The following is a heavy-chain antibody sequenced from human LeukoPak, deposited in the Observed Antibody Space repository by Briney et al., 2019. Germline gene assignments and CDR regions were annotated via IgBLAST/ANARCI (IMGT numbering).Heavy chain of an antibody. CDR1: GGSISSYF. CDR3: ARRGPCSGGSCYYFDY. J-gene: IGHJ4*02. Sequence: SETLSLTCTVSGGSISSYFWSWIRQPPGKGLEWIGYVYYSGSTNYNPSLKSLVTISVDTSRNQFSLKLSSVTAADTAVYYCARRGPCSGGSCYYFDYWGQGTLVTVSS. V-gene: IGHV4-59*08. D-gene: IGHD2-15*01. CDR2: VYYSGST.